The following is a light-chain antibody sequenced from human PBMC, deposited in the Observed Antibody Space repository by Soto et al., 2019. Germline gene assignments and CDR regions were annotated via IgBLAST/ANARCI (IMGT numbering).Light chain of an antibody. CDR2: GAS. CDR3: QQYNNWPSIT. Sequence: EIVMTQSPATLSVSPGERATLSCRASQSVSSKLAWYQQKPGQAPRLLIHGASTRATGIPARFSGSGSGTEFTLTISSLQSEDFAVYYCQQYNNWPSITFGQGTRLEIK. V-gene: IGKV3-15*01. J-gene: IGKJ5*01. CDR1: QSVSSK.